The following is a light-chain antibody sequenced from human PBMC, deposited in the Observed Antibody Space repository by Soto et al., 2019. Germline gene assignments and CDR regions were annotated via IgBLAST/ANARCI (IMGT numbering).Light chain of an antibody. Sequence: QSVLTQPPSASGSPGQSVTISCAGTSSDVGGYNYVSWYQQYPGKVPKLMIYEVSERPSGVPDRFSGSKSGNTAFLAVSGLQAEDEADYYCLSYADTAYVFGTRTKVTVL. CDR3: LSYADTAYV. V-gene: IGLV2-8*01. CDR1: SSDVGGYNY. J-gene: IGLJ1*01. CDR2: EVS.